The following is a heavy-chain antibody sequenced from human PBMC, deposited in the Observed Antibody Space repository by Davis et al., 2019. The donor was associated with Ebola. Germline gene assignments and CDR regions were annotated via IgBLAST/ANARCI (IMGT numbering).Heavy chain of an antibody. J-gene: IGHJ6*02. V-gene: IGHV4-34*01. Sequence: SETLSLTCAVYGGSFSGYYWSWIRQPPGKGLEWFGEINHSGSTNYNPSLKSRVTISVDTSKNQFSLKLSSVTAADTAVYYCARGEYSGYDWNYYYYYGMDVWGQGTTVTVSS. CDR2: INHSGST. CDR1: GGSFSGYY. D-gene: IGHD5-12*01. CDR3: ARGEYSGYDWNYYYYYGMDV.